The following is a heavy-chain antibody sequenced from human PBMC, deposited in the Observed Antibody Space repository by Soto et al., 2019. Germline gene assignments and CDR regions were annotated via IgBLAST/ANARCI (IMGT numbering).Heavy chain of an antibody. CDR2: ISYDGSNK. J-gene: IGHJ5*02. D-gene: IGHD6-19*01. Sequence: LRLSCAASGFTFSSYAMHWVRQAPGKGLEWVAVISYDGSNKYYADSVKGRFTISRDNSKNTLYLQMNSLRAEDTAVYYCARVGDDSSGWYGWFDPWGQGTLVTVSS. CDR1: GFTFSSYA. CDR3: ARVGDDSSGWYGWFDP. V-gene: IGHV3-30-3*01.